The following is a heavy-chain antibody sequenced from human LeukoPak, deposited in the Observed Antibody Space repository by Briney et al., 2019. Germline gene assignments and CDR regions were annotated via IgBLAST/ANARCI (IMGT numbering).Heavy chain of an antibody. J-gene: IGHJ3*02. CDR3: ARDTAAFDI. CDR1: GFTFSSYA. CDR2: ISYGGSNT. Sequence: GRSLRLSCAASGFTFSSYAMHWVRQAPGKGLEWVAVISYGGSNTYYADSVKGRFTISRDNSKNTLYLQMNSLRAEDTAVYYCARDTAAFDIWGQGTMVTVSS. V-gene: IGHV3-30*04.